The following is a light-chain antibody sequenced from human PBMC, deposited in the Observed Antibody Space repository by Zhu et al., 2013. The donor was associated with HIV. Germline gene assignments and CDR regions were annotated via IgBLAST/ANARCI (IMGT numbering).Light chain of an antibody. J-gene: IGLJ3*02. CDR2: DNH. CDR3: GTWDSSLSAWV. CDR1: SSNIGANY. Sequence: QSVLTQPPSVSAAPGQKVTISCSGSSSNIGANYISWYQQLPGTAPKLLIYDNHERPSGIPDRFSGSKSGTSATLGITGLQTGDEADYYCGTWDSSLSAWVFGGGTKLTVL. V-gene: IGLV1-51*01.